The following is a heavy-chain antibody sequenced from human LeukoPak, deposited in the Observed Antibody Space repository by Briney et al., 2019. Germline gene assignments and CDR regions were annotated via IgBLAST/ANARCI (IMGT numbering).Heavy chain of an antibody. CDR2: IWYGGSNK. D-gene: IGHD6-6*01. V-gene: IGHV3-30*18. Sequence: GRSLRLSCAASGFTFSSYGMHWVRQAPGKGLEWVAVIWYGGSNKYYADSVKGRFTISRDNSKNTLYLQMNSLRAEDTAVYYCAKDLSEYSSSYYFDYWGQGTLVTVSS. CDR1: GFTFSSYG. CDR3: AKDLSEYSSSYYFDY. J-gene: IGHJ4*02.